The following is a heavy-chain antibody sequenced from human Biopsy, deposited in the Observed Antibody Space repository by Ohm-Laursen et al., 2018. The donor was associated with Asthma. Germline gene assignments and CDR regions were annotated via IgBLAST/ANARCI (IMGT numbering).Heavy chain of an antibody. V-gene: IGHV4-34*01. CDR1: RGSLRVYV. CDR3: ASGPEWYGLDV. Sequence: SDTLSLTWGVYRGSLRVYVWSWIRQPPGKGLEWIGESNQGGSPTFNPSLKSRVTISRDTSKNQFSLKLRSVTAADTAVYYCASGPEWYGLDVWGQGTTVTVSS. D-gene: IGHD3-3*01. J-gene: IGHJ6*02. CDR2: SNQGGSP.